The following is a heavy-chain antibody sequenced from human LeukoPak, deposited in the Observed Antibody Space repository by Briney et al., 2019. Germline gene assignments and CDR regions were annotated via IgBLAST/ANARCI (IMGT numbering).Heavy chain of an antibody. CDR1: GGSISSGSYY. Sequence: SETLSLTCTVSGGSISSGSYYWSWIRQPAGKGLEWIGRIYTSGSTNYNPSLKSRVTISVDTSKNQFSLKLSSVTAADTAVYYCARLGYCTNGVCYTGLYYYYYMDVWGKGTTVTVSS. J-gene: IGHJ6*03. D-gene: IGHD2-8*01. V-gene: IGHV4-61*02. CDR2: IYTSGST. CDR3: ARLGYCTNGVCYTGLYYYYYMDV.